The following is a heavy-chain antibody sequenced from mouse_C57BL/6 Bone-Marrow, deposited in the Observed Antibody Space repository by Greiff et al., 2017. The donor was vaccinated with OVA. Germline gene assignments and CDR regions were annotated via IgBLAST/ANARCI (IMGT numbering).Heavy chain of an antibody. CDR3: ATNYYSPYYAMDY. CDR1: GYSFTDYN. CDR2: INPNYGTT. V-gene: IGHV1-39*01. D-gene: IGHD2-12*01. J-gene: IGHJ4*01. Sequence: EVQLQQSGPELVKPGASVKISCKASGYSFTDYNMNWVKQSNGKSLEWIGVINPNYGTTSYNQKFKGKATLTVDQSSSTAYMQLNSLTSEDSAVYYWATNYYSPYYAMDYWGQVTSVTVSS.